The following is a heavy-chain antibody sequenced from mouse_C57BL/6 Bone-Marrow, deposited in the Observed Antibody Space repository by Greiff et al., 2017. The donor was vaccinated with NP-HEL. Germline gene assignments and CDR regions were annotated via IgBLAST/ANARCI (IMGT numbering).Heavy chain of an antibody. D-gene: IGHD1-1*01. J-gene: IGHJ1*03. V-gene: IGHV5-9-1*02. CDR1: GFTFSSYA. CDR3: TREAILYWYFDV. Sequence: EVMLVESGEGLVKPGGSLKLSCAASGFTFSSYAMSWVRQTPEKRLEWVAYISSGGDYIYYADTVKGRFTISRDNARNTLYLQMSSLKSEDTAMYYCTREAILYWYFDVWGTGTTVTVSS. CDR2: ISSGGDYI.